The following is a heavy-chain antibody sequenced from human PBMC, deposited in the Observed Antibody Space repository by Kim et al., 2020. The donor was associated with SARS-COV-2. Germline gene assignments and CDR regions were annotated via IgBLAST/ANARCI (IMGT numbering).Heavy chain of an antibody. J-gene: IGHJ4*02. CDR2: INHSGST. CDR3: ARGWSLKAPALDY. D-gene: IGHD2-8*02. Sequence: SETLSLTCAVYGGSFSGYYWSWIRQPPGKGLEWIGEINHSGSTNYNPSLKSRVTISVDTSKNQFSLKLSSVTAADTAVYYCARGWSLKAPALDYWGQGTL. V-gene: IGHV4-34*01. CDR1: GGSFSGYY.